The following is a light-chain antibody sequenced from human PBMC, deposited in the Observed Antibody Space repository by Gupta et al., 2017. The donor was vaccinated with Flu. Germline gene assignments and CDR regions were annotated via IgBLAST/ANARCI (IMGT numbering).Light chain of an antibody. J-gene: IGKJ2*01. Sequence: PSTLSAFVGDRVTIPCRASQTIGRWLAWFQQKPGDTPKLLIYQSSSLEGGVPPRFSGRGSGTEFTLTIRGLQSEDSATYYCHQYDTYPYTFGQGTKLEVK. CDR1: QTIGRW. V-gene: IGKV1-5*03. CDR2: QSS. CDR3: HQYDTYPYT.